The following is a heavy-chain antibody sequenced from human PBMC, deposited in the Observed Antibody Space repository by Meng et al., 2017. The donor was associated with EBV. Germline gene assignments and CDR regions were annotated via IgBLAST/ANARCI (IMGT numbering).Heavy chain of an antibody. Sequence: QVQLGQSGAEVKKPGASGKVSCKASGYTFTGYYMHWVRQAPGQGLEWMGRINPNSGGTNYAQKFQGRVTMTRDTSISTAYMELSRLRSDDTAAYYCAKGADLAAAGTFWFDPWGQGTLVTVSS. D-gene: IGHD6-13*01. CDR3: AKGADLAAAGTFWFDP. V-gene: IGHV1-2*06. CDR1: GYTFTGYY. J-gene: IGHJ5*02. CDR2: INPNSGGT.